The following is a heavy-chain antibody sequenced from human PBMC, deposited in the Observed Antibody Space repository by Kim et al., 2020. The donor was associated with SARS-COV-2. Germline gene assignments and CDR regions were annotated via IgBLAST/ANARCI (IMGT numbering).Heavy chain of an antibody. CDR3: ARSPGDSSGYH. D-gene: IGHD3-22*01. V-gene: IGHV4-34*01. CDR2: INHSGST. Sequence: SETLSLTCAVYGGSFSGYYWSWIRQPPGKGLEWIGEINHSGSTNYNPSLKSRVTISVDTSKNQFSLKLSSVTAADTAVYYCARSPGDSSGYHWGQGTLVTVSS. CDR1: GGSFSGYY. J-gene: IGHJ4*02.